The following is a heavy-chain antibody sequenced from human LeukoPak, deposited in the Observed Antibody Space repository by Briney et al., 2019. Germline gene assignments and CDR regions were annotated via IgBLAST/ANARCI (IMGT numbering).Heavy chain of an antibody. Sequence: PSETLSLTCTVSGGSISSYYWSWIRQPPGKGLEWIGYIYYSGSTNYNPSLKSRVTISVDTSKNQFSLKLSSATAADTAVYYCTRTGSTGGYWGQGTLVTVSS. CDR2: IYYSGST. V-gene: IGHV4-59*01. J-gene: IGHJ4*02. D-gene: IGHD1-7*01. CDR1: GGSISSYY. CDR3: TRTGSTGGY.